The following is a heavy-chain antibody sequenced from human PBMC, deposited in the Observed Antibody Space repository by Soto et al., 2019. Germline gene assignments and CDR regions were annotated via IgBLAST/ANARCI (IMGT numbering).Heavy chain of an antibody. CDR2: ISWNSGSI. J-gene: IGHJ6*02. Sequence: GGSLRLSCAASGFTFDDYAMHWVRQAPGKGLEWVSGISWNSGSIGYADSVKGRFTISRDNAKNSLYLQMNSLRAEDTALYYCAKDRATTYYDFWYGMDVWGQGTTVTVSS. D-gene: IGHD3-3*01. CDR3: AKDRATTYYDFWYGMDV. CDR1: GFTFDDYA. V-gene: IGHV3-9*01.